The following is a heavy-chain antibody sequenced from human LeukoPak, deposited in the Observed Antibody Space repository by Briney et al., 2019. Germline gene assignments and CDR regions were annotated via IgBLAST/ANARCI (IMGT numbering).Heavy chain of an antibody. Sequence: SETLSLTCTVSGGSISSGSYYWGWIRQPPGKGLEWIGSIYHSGSTYYNPSLKSRVTILVDTSKNQFSLKLSSVTAADTAVYYCARLDWGSGFDYWGQGTLVTVSS. V-gene: IGHV4-39*07. J-gene: IGHJ4*02. CDR3: ARLDWGSGFDY. CDR1: GGSISSGSYY. CDR2: IYHSGST. D-gene: IGHD7-27*01.